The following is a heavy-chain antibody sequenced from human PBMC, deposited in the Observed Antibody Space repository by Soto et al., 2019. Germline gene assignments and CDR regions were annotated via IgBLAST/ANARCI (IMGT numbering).Heavy chain of an antibody. CDR2: ISYSGST. D-gene: IGHD2-15*01. J-gene: IGHJ4*02. Sequence: PSETLSLTCTVSGGSIGSGVYFWSWIRQPPGKGLEWIGYISYSGSTNYNPSLKSRVTISVDTSKNQFSLKLSSVTAADTAVYYCARHTPAISTSDHWGQGTLVTSPQ. CDR1: GGSIGSGVYF. V-gene: IGHV4-39*01. CDR3: ARHTPAISTSDH.